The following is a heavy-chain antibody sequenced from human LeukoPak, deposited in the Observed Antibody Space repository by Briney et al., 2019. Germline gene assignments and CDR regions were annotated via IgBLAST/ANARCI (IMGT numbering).Heavy chain of an antibody. J-gene: IGHJ6*02. Sequence: GPSVSVSFKASGFTFTISAMKWVGQAGGQRREGIGWMGVGSGNTNYAQKFQERVTITRDMSTSTAYMQLSSLRSEDTAVYYCAADGVVVAATSSPHYYYYGMDVWGQGTTVTVSS. D-gene: IGHD2-15*01. CDR2: MGVGSGNT. CDR1: GFTFTISA. V-gene: IGHV1-58*02. CDR3: AADGVVVAATSSPHYYYYGMDV.